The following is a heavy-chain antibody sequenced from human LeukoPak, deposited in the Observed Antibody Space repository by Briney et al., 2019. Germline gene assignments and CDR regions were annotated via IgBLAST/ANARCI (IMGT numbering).Heavy chain of an antibody. CDR3: ASDQRYAFDY. J-gene: IGHJ4*02. D-gene: IGHD3-9*01. Sequence: PGGSLRLSCATSGFCFTDYPMKWVRQAPGKGLGWVSNFLTSAEGANYAYYADSVKGRVTISRDDAKNTLYLHMNSLRDDDTAVYYCASDQRYAFDYWGQGILVTVSS. V-gene: IGHV3-48*02. CDR1: GFCFTDYP. CDR2: FLTSAEGANYA.